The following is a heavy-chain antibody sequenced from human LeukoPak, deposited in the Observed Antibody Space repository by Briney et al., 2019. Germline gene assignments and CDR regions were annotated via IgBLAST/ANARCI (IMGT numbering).Heavy chain of an antibody. CDR2: IYSGGST. Sequence: PGGSLRLSCAASGFTDSSNYMSWVRQAPGKGLEWVSVIYSGGSTYYAGSVRGRFTISRDNSKNTLYLQMNSLRAEDTAVYYCARDGLAVALGAFDIWGQGTMVTVSS. J-gene: IGHJ3*02. D-gene: IGHD6-19*01. V-gene: IGHV3-53*01. CDR3: ARDGLAVALGAFDI. CDR1: GFTDSSNY.